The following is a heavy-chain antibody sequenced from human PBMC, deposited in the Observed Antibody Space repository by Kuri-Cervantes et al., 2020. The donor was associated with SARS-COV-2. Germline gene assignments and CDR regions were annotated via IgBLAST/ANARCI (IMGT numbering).Heavy chain of an antibody. Sequence: SLKISCAASGFTFDDYAMHWVRQAPGKGLEWVSGTSWNSGSIGYADSVKGRFTISRDNAKNSLYLQMNSLRAEDTALYYCARGDSSGYLYYFDYWAREPWSPSPQ. J-gene: IGHJ4*02. D-gene: IGHD3-22*01. CDR1: GFTFDDYA. V-gene: IGHV3-9*01. CDR2: TSWNSGSI. CDR3: ARGDSSGYLYYFDY.